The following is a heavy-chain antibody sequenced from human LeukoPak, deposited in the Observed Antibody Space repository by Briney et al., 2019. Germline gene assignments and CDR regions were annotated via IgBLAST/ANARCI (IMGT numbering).Heavy chain of an antibody. CDR1: GGTFSSYA. J-gene: IGHJ3*02. Sequence: SVKVSCKASGGTFSSYAISWVRQAPGQGLEWMGGIIPIFGTANYAQKFQGRVTITTDESTSTAYMELSSLRSEDTAVYYCARDLAYYYDSSGDAFDIWGQGTMVTVSS. CDR3: ARDLAYYYDSSGDAFDI. V-gene: IGHV1-69*05. CDR2: IIPIFGTA. D-gene: IGHD3-22*01.